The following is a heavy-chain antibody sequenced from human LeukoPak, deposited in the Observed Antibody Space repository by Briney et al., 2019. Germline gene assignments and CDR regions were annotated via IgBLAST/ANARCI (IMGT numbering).Heavy chain of an antibody. CDR1: GYTFTSYG. V-gene: IGHV1-18*01. CDR2: ISAYNGNT. Sequence: ASVKVSCKASGYTFTSYGISWVRQAPGQGLEWMGWISAYNGNTNYAQKLQGRVTMTTDTSTSTAYMELRSLRSDDTAVYYCARGGDRGEFGVVIPYDYWGQGTLVTVSS. CDR3: ARGGDRGEFGVVIPYDY. D-gene: IGHD3-3*01. J-gene: IGHJ4*02.